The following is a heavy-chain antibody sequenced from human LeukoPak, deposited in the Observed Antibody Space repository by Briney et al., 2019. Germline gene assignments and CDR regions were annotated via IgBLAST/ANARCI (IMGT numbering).Heavy chain of an antibody. D-gene: IGHD6-19*01. J-gene: IGHJ4*02. Sequence: ASVKVSCKASGGTFSSYAISWVRQAPGQGLEWMGWINTNTGNPTYAQGFTGRFVFSLDSSVSTAYLQISSLKAEDTAVYYCARDRGYSSGWALDYWGQGTLVTVSS. V-gene: IGHV7-4-1*02. CDR1: GGTFSSYA. CDR2: INTNTGNP. CDR3: ARDRGYSSGWALDY.